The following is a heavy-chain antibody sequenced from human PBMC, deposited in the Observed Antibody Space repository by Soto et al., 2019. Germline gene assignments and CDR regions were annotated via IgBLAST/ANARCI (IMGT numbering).Heavy chain of an antibody. CDR3: RRSSRYSTDV. V-gene: IGHV4-39*01. D-gene: IGHD6-13*01. Sequence: SETLSLTCTVSGDSIRSSSYWGWIRQPPGKGLERIGSIYSTGNTYYNPSLNSQVTISVDTSKNQFSLNVISVTAADTAVYYCRRSSRYSTDVWGQGTTVTVSS. CDR2: IYSTGNT. CDR1: GDSIRSSSY. J-gene: IGHJ6*02.